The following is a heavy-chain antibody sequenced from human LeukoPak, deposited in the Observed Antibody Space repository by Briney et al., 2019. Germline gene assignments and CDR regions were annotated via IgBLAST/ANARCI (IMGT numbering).Heavy chain of an antibody. CDR2: IYHSGST. CDR1: GGSISSSNR. Sequence: SGTLSLTCAVSGGSISSSNRWSWVRQPPGKGLEWIGEIYHSGSTNYNPSLKSRVTISVDKSKNQFSLKLSSVIAADTAVYYCARDRYDILTGWALYGMDVWGKGTTVTVSS. V-gene: IGHV4-4*02. J-gene: IGHJ6*04. D-gene: IGHD3-9*01. CDR3: ARDRYDILTGWALYGMDV.